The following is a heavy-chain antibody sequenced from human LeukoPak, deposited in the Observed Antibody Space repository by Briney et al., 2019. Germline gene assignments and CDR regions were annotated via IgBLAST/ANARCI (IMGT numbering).Heavy chain of an antibody. CDR3: ANQAYYGSGSPFDY. CDR1: GFTFDDYA. V-gene: IGHV3-9*01. J-gene: IGHJ4*02. CDR2: ISWNSGSI. Sequence: GGSLRLSCAASGFTFDDYAMHWVRQAPGKGLEWVSGISWNSGSIGYADSVKGRFTISRDNAKNSLYLQMNSLRAEDTALYYCANQAYYGSGSPFDYWGQGTLVTVSS. D-gene: IGHD3-10*01.